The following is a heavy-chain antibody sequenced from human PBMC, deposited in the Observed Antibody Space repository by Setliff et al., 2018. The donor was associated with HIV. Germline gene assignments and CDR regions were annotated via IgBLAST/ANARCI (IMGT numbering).Heavy chain of an antibody. J-gene: IGHJ3*02. V-gene: IGHV1-69*13. D-gene: IGHD2-21*02. CDR2: IIPIFGTT. CDR1: GSTFSTHS. Sequence: EASVKVSCKASGSTFSTHSISWVRQAPGQGLEWMGGIIPIFGTTNYARKFQGRVTISADDSTSTAYMDLNDLRSEDTAVYYCARESGICGGDCHYAFDMWGHGTRVTVSS. CDR3: ARESGICGGDCHYAFDM.